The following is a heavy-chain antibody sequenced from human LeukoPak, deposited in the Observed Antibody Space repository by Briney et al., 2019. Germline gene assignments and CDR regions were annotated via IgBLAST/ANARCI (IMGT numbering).Heavy chain of an antibody. V-gene: IGHV4-4*09. CDR3: ARLWGTVTRFDAFDI. J-gene: IGHJ3*02. CDR1: GGSISSYY. CDR2: IYTSGST. Sequence: SETLSLTCTVSGGSISSYYWSWIRQPPGKGLEWIGYIYTSGSTNYNPSLKSRVTISVDTSKNQFSLKLSSVTAADTAVYYCARLWGTVTRFDAFDIWGQGTMVTVSS. D-gene: IGHD4-11*01.